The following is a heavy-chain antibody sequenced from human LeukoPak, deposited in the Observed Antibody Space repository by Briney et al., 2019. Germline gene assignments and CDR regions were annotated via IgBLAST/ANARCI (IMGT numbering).Heavy chain of an antibody. J-gene: IGHJ3*02. V-gene: IGHV4-39*07. Sequence: SETLSLTCIVSGGSITSNTYFWDWIRQTPGKGLEWIGSIYYSGSTYYNPSLKSRVTISVDTSKNQFSLKLSSVTAADTAVYYCARDGRRITIFGVVTKGTDAFDIWGQGTMVTVSS. CDR2: IYYSGST. D-gene: IGHD3-3*01. CDR3: ARDGRRITIFGVVTKGTDAFDI. CDR1: GGSITSNTYF.